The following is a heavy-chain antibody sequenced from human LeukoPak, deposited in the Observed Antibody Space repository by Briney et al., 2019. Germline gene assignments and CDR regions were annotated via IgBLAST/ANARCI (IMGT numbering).Heavy chain of an antibody. D-gene: IGHD2-2*01. CDR3: SNKVYCSTTSCHPAGY. CDR1: GESIRSSNW. V-gene: IGHV4-4*02. CDR2: IYHSGTT. J-gene: IGHJ4*02. Sequence: PSGTLSLTCTVSGESIRSSNWWSWVRQPPGKGLEWIGEIYHSGTTNYNPSLKSRVTISFAASTNQFFLDLSPVTAADTAVYYCSNKVYCSTTSCHPAGYWGLGSLVTVSS.